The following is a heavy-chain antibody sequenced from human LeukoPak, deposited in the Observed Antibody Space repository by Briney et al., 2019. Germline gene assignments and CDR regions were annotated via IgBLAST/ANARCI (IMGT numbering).Heavy chain of an antibody. D-gene: IGHD3-22*01. V-gene: IGHV3-66*01. CDR1: GFTVSSNY. Sequence: AGGSLRLSCAASGFTVSSNYMSWVRQAPGKGLEWVSVIYSGGSTYYADSVKGRFTISRDNSKNTLYLQMNSLRAEDTAVYYCARSYYYESSGYYYFDYWGQGTLVTVSS. J-gene: IGHJ4*02. CDR2: IYSGGST. CDR3: ARSYYYESSGYYYFDY.